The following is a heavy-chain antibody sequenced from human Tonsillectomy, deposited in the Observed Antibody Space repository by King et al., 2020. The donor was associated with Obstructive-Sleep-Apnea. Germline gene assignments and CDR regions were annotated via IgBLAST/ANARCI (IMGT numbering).Heavy chain of an antibody. CDR2: IYYSGST. Sequence: LPLQESGPGLVKPSETLSLTCTVSGGSISSSSYYWGWIRQPPGKGLEWIGSIYYSGSTYYNPSLKSRVTISVDTSKNQFSLKLSSVTAADTAVYYCARGDFWGPPRYYYYYGMDVWGQGTTVTVSS. V-gene: IGHV4-39*07. CDR3: ARGDFWGPPRYYYYYGMDV. D-gene: IGHD3-3*01. CDR1: GGSISSSSYY. J-gene: IGHJ6*02.